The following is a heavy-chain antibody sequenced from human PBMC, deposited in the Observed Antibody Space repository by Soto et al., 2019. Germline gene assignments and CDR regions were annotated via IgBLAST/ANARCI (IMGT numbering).Heavy chain of an antibody. CDR3: ARGSGCDSSSWFEVYDGEGPSDY. D-gene: IGHD6-13*01. CDR2: ISAYNGNT. Sequence: QVQLVQSGAEVKKPGASVKVSCKASGYTFTSYGISWVRQAPGQGLEWMGWISAYNGNTNYAQKLQGRVTMTTDTSTSTAYMELRSVRSDDTAVYYWARGSGCDSSSWFEVYDGEGPSDYWGQGTLVTVSS. V-gene: IGHV1-18*04. CDR1: GYTFTSYG. J-gene: IGHJ4*02.